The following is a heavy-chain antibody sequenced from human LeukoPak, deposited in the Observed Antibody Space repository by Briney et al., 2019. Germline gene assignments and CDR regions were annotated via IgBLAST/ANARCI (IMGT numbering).Heavy chain of an antibody. D-gene: IGHD4/OR15-4a*01. V-gene: IGHV4-34*01. CDR3: ARHADYDSNWFDP. CDR1: GGSFSGYY. J-gene: IGHJ5*02. CDR2: INHSGST. Sequence: PSETLSLTCAVYGGSFSGYYWSWIRQPPGKGLGWIGEINHSGSTNYNPSLKSRVTISVDRSKNQFSLKLSSVTAADTAVYYCARHADYDSNWFDPWGQGTQVTVSS.